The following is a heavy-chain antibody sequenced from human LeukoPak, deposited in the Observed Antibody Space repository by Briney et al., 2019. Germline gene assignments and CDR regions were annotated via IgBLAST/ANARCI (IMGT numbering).Heavy chain of an antibody. CDR3: ARGYGSGSYFGY. D-gene: IGHD3-10*01. J-gene: IGHJ4*02. Sequence: SETLSLTCIVSGGSISSYYWSWIRQPPGEGLQWIGEINRGGDTNYNPSLKSRVTISLDTSNSQFSLRLSSVTAADTAVYYCARGYGSGSYFGYWGQGTLATVSS. CDR1: GGSISSYY. V-gene: IGHV4-34*01. CDR2: INRGGDT.